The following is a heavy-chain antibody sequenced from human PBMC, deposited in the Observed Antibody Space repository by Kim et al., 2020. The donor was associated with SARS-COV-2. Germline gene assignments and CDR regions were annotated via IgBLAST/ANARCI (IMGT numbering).Heavy chain of an antibody. J-gene: IGHJ6*02. CDR1: GVSISSSSYY. D-gene: IGHD2-2*01. Sequence: SETLSLTCTVSGVSISSSSYYWGWIRQPPGKGLEWIGIIYYSGSTYYNPSLNSRVTISVDPSKNQFSLKLSSVTAADTAVYYCAAYRQYPRLGYYGMDVWDQGPTVSVSS. CDR2: IYYSGST. CDR3: AAYRQYPRLGYYGMDV. V-gene: IGHV4-39*01.